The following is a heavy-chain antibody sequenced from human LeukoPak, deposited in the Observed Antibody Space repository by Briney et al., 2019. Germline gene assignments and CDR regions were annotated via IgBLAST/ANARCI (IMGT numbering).Heavy chain of an antibody. J-gene: IGHJ4*02. CDR1: GGSISSGSYY. Sequence: SETLSLTCTVSGGSISSGSYYWSWIRQPAGKGLEWIGRIYTSGSTNYNPSLKSRVTISVDTSKNQFSLKLSSVTAADTAVYYCARLMNDYGDYYFDYWGQGTLVTVSS. V-gene: IGHV4-61*02. CDR3: ARLMNDYGDYYFDY. CDR2: IYTSGST. D-gene: IGHD4-17*01.